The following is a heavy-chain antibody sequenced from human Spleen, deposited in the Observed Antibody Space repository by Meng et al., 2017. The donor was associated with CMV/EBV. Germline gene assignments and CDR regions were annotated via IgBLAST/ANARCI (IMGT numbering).Heavy chain of an antibody. Sequence: ASVKVSCKASGYAFTGYYIHWVRQAPGQGLEWMGWISAYNGNSNYAQKLQGRVTMTTDTSTSTAYMELRSLRSDDTAVYYCARDSVNSIVVVPAAIRIWFDPWGQGTLVTVSS. CDR1: GYAFTGYY. D-gene: IGHD2-2*02. CDR2: ISAYNGNS. J-gene: IGHJ5*02. V-gene: IGHV1-18*04. CDR3: ARDSVNSIVVVPAAIRIWFDP.